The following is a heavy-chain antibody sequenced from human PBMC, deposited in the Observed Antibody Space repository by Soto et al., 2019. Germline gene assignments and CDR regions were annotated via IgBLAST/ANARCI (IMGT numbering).Heavy chain of an antibody. D-gene: IGHD3-10*01. V-gene: IGHV4-59*08. CDR1: GDSLTGYY. Sequence: PSETLSLTCTVSGDSLTGYYWSWIRQPPGQGLEWIGYIHYTGTTNYNPSLNSRVTISVDTSKNQLALNLNSVTAADTAVYYCARYQMLARGHAFGKWGQGVLVTVS. CDR2: IHYTGTT. CDR3: ARYQMLARGHAFGK. J-gene: IGHJ4*02.